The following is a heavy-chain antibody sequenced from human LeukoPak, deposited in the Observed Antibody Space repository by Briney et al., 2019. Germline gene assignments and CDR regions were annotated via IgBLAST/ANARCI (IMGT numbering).Heavy chain of an antibody. V-gene: IGHV3-7*03. J-gene: IGHJ4*02. CDR3: ARYGQLGD. CDR1: GFTFSSYW. D-gene: IGHD6-6*01. Sequence: GGYLRLSCVTSGFTFSSYWMSWVRQAPGKGLEWVALIKQDGSEKYYVDSVKGRFTMSRDNAESSLYLQMNSLRVEDTAMYYCARYGQLGDWGRGTLVTVSS. CDR2: IKQDGSEK.